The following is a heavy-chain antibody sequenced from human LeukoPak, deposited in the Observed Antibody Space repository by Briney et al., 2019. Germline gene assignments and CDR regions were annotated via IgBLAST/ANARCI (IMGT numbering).Heavy chain of an antibody. CDR3: ARGPLVVASNWFDP. V-gene: IGHV4-34*01. CDR1: GGSFSGYY. CDR2: INHSGST. Sequence: PSETLSLTCAVYGGSFSGYYWSWIRQPPGKGLEWIGEINHSGSTNYNPSLKSRVTISVDTSKNQFSLKLSSVTAADTAVYYCARGPLVVASNWFDPWGQGTLVTISS. D-gene: IGHD3-22*01. J-gene: IGHJ5*02.